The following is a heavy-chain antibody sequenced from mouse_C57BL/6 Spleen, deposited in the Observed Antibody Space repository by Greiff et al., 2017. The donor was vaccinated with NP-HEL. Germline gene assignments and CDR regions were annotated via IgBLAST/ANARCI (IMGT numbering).Heavy chain of an antibody. CDR1: GYTFTDYY. J-gene: IGHJ3*01. D-gene: IGHD2-5*01. V-gene: IGHV1-26*01. Sequence: EVQLQQSGPELVKPGASVKISCKASGYTFTDYYMNWVKQSHGKSLEWIGDINPNNGGTSYNQKFKGKATLTVDKSSSTAYMELRSLTSEDSAVYYCARGVYYSNYEVFAYWGQGTLVTVSA. CDR2: INPNNGGT. CDR3: ARGVYYSNYEVFAY.